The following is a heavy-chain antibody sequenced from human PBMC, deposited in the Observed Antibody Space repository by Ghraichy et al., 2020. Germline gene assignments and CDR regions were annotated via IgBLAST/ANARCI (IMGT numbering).Heavy chain of an antibody. CDR3: AKGIYSSSSALDY. CDR1: GFTFSSYA. Sequence: LSLTCAGSGFTFSSYAMTWVRQVPGKGLEWVSGISGSGSGTYYADSVKGRFTISRDNSKNTLYLQINSLRAEDTAIYYCAKGIYSSSSALDYWGQGTLVTVSS. V-gene: IGHV3-23*01. J-gene: IGHJ4*02. D-gene: IGHD6-6*01. CDR2: ISGSGSGT.